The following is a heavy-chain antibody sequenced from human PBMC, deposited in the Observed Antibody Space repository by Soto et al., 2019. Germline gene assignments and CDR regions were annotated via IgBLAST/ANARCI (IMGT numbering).Heavy chain of an antibody. Sequence: EVQLLESGGGLVQPGGSLRLSCAASGFTFSGYAMSWVRQAPGTGMEWVSGNSGGGDSTYYADSVKGRFTISRDSSKNTLYLQMNSLRAEDTAVYYCAKGPQGYNFWSGYHNWFDPWGQGTLFTVSS. V-gene: IGHV3-23*01. CDR2: NSGGGDST. D-gene: IGHD3-3*01. CDR3: AKGPQGYNFWSGYHNWFDP. J-gene: IGHJ5*02. CDR1: GFTFSGYA.